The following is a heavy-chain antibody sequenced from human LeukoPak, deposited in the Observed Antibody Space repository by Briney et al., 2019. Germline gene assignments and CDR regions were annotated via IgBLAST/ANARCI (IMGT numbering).Heavy chain of an antibody. V-gene: IGHV3-23*01. J-gene: IGHJ4*02. D-gene: IGHD5-18*01. CDR3: AKDRSSYGYLDD. Sequence: GGSLRLSCAASGFTFINHAMTWVRQAPGKGLEWVSGIRGSGDRTFYAESVKGRFTISRDNFKNTVYLEMNSLRAEDTAVYYCAKDRSSYGYLDDWGQGTLVSVSS. CDR2: IRGSGDRT. CDR1: GFTFINHA.